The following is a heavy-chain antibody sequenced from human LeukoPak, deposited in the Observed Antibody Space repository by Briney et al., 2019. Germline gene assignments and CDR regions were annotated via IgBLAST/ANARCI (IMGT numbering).Heavy chain of an antibody. Sequence: GGSLRLSCAASGFTFSTYDMQWVRQVPGKGLEWVSGINRSGRTYYTDSVKGRFTISRDNSKNTLYLQMNSLRAEDTAVYYCAKGGYFAFETWGQGTMVAVSS. CDR2: INRSGRT. V-gene: IGHV3-23*01. D-gene: IGHD2-2*03. CDR3: AKGGYFAFET. J-gene: IGHJ3*02. CDR1: GFTFSTYD.